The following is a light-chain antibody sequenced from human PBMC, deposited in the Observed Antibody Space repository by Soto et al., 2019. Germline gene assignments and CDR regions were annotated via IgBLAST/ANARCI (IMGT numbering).Light chain of an antibody. CDR3: QKRTNGPYT. J-gene: IGKJ2*01. CDR1: QSVSSS. V-gene: IGKV3-11*01. Sequence: EIVLTQSPATLSLSPGERATLSCRASQSVSSSLAWYQQKPGQAPRLLIYDASNRTTGIPARFSGSGSGTDFPLTISSLEPEVLAVYYCQKRTNGPYTLGRGTRLEIK. CDR2: DAS.